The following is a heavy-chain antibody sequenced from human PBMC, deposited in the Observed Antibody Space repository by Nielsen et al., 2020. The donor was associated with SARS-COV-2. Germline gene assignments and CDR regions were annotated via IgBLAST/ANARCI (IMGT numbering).Heavy chain of an antibody. V-gene: IGHV3-21*01. CDR2: IISSSTHI. Sequence: GGSLKLSCAASGFTFSSYSMNWVRQAPGKGLEWISAIISSSTHIYYADSVKGRFTISRDNAKNSLYLQMNSLRAEDTAVYYCARDAGAGSYYNYYYMDVWGKGTTVTVSS. J-gene: IGHJ6*03. D-gene: IGHD3-10*01. CDR3: ARDAGAGSYYNYYYMDV. CDR1: GFTFSSYS.